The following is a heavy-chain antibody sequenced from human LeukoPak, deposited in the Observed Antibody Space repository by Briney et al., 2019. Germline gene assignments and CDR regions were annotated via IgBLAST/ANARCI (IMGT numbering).Heavy chain of an antibody. V-gene: IGHV1-69*06. CDR2: IIPIFGTA. CDR1: GGTFSSYA. D-gene: IGHD5-18*01. CDR3: AGMGIQLPIDY. J-gene: IGHJ4*02. Sequence: ASVKVSCKASGGTFSSYAISWVRQAPGQGLEWMGGIIPIFGTANYAQKFQGRVTMTEDTSTSTAYMELRSLRSDDTAVYYCAGMGIQLPIDYWGQGTLVTVSS.